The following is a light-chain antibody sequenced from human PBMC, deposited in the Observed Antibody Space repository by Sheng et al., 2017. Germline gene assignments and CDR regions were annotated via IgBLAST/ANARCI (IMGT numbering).Light chain of an antibody. CDR1: SSDVGGYDY. Sequence: QSALTQPRSVSGSPGQSVTISCTGTSSDVGGYDYVSWYQQHPGKAPKLMIYDVSKRPSGVPDRFSGSKSANTASLTISGLQAEDEADYYCCSYAGTRQLFGGGTKVTVL. V-gene: IGLV2-11*01. CDR2: DVS. CDR3: CSYAGTRQL. J-gene: IGLJ2*01.